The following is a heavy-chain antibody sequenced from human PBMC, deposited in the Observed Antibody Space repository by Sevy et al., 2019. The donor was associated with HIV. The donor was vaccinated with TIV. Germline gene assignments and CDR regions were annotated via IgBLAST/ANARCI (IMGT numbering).Heavy chain of an antibody. CDR2: IFPGDSET. CDR1: GYSFTSHW. J-gene: IGHJ4*02. V-gene: IGHV5-51*01. CDR3: ARSRSGYLDSSGYYIN. Sequence: GESRKISCKGHGYSFTSHWIGWVRQMPGKGLDWMGIIFPGDSETRYSPSFQGEVTISADKSISTAFLQWSSLKASDTAIYYCARSRSGYLDSSGYYINWGQGTLVTVSS. D-gene: IGHD3-22*01.